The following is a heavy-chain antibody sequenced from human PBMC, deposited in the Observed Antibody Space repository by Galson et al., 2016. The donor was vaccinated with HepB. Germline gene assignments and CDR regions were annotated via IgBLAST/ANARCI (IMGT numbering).Heavy chain of an antibody. Sequence: SPRLSCAASGFIFSSYAMHWVRQAPGKGLEWVAVISYDGSTKYYADSVKGRFTISRDNSKNIVYLQMNSLRAEDTALYYCARPTTRGYSGYESPFDYWGQGTVVTVSS. CDR2: ISYDGSTK. J-gene: IGHJ4*02. CDR1: GFIFSSYA. V-gene: IGHV3-30-3*01. D-gene: IGHD5-12*01. CDR3: ARPTTRGYSGYESPFDY.